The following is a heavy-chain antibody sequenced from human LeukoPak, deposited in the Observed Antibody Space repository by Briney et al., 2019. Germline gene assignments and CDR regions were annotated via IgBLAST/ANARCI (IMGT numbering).Heavy chain of an antibody. CDR3: ARRQGCSSTSCPPDS. CDR1: GYSFTSYW. V-gene: IGHV5-51*01. J-gene: IGHJ4*02. Sequence: GESLKISCKASGYSFTSYWIGWVRQMPGKGLEWMGIIYPGDSDTRYSPSFQGQVTMSADKSINTAYLQWSNLKASDTAMYYCARRQGCSSTSCPPDSWGQGTLVTVSS. D-gene: IGHD2-2*01. CDR2: IYPGDSDT.